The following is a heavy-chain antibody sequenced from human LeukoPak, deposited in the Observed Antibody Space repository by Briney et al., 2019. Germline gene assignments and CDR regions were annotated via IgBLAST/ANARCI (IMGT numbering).Heavy chain of an antibody. CDR1: GGSFSGYY. J-gene: IGHJ5*02. D-gene: IGHD3-10*01. V-gene: IGHV4-34*01. CDR2: VNHSGGT. Sequence: PSETLSLTCAVYGGSFSGYYWSWLRQPPGKGLEWIGEVNHSGGTNYNSSLKSRVTISVDTSKNQFSLKLSSVTAADTAVYYCAVRGDHYNWFDPWGQGTLVTVSS. CDR3: AVRGDHYNWFDP.